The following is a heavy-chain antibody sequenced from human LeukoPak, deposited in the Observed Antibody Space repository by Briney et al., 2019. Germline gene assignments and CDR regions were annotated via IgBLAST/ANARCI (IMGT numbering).Heavy chain of an antibody. CDR2: IKQDGSEK. Sequence: GGSLRLSCAASGFTFSSYWMSWVCQAPGKGLEWVANIKQDGSEKYYVDSVKGRFTISRDNAKNSLYLQMNSLRAEDTAVYYCARIERFKWFGELLSTFNYYGMDVWGQGTTVTVSS. J-gene: IGHJ6*02. CDR3: ARIERFKWFGELLSTFNYYGMDV. V-gene: IGHV3-7*01. CDR1: GFTFSSYW. D-gene: IGHD3-10*01.